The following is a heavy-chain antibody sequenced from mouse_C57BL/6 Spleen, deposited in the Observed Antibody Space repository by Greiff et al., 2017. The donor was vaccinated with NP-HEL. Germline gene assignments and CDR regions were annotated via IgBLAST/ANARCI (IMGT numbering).Heavy chain of an antibody. CDR3: AGRSYYGSTYGAMDY. D-gene: IGHD1-1*01. V-gene: IGHV1-55*01. CDR2: IYPGSGST. CDR1: GYTFTSYW. J-gene: IGHJ4*01. Sequence: QVQLQQSGAELVKPGASVKMSCKASGYTFTSYWITWVKQRPGQGLEWIGDIYPGSGSTNYNEKFKSKATLTVDTSSSTAYMQLSSLTSEDSAVYYCAGRSYYGSTYGAMDYWGQGTSVTVSS.